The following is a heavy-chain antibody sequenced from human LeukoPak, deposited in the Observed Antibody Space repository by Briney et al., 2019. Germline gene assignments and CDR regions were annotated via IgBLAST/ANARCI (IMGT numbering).Heavy chain of an antibody. CDR1: GFTFSTYT. CDR3: ARESRWFDP. CDR2: ITSSGSSM. Sequence: GGSLRLSCAASGFTFSTYTMRWVRQAPGKGLEWVSSITSSGSSMYYADSMKGRFTISRDNAKNSLYLQMNSLRAEDTALYYCARESRWFDPWGQGTLVTVSS. V-gene: IGHV3-21*01. J-gene: IGHJ5*02.